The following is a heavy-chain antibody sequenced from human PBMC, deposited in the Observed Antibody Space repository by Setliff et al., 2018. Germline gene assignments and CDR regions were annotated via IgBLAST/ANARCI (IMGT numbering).Heavy chain of an antibody. CDR2: IDPNSCGT. V-gene: IGHV1-2*06. CDR3: ARDTEEIRGDYGAFNI. Sequence: GASVKVSCKASGSTFTSYYTHWVRQAPGQGLEWLGRIDPNSCGTDYAQRFQGRVTMSGDTSISTAYMELSGLRSDDTAIYYCARDTEEIRGDYGAFNIWGQGTMVTVSS. CDR1: GSTFTSYY. J-gene: IGHJ3*02. D-gene: IGHD4-17*01.